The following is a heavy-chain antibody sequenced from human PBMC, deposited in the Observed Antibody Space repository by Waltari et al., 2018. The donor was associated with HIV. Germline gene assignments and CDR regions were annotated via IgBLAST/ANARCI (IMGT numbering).Heavy chain of an antibody. D-gene: IGHD3-22*01. J-gene: IGHJ1*01. CDR1: GYTVSSYG. CDR2: ISAYNSNT. V-gene: IGHV1-18*01. Sequence: QVQLVQSGAEVQKPGASVTVSCQASGYTVSSYGISWRRQDPGQGLEWMGWISAYNSNTNYAQKLQGRVTMTTDTSTSTAYMELRSLRSDDTAVYYCARGVNYYDSSGYSGRYFQHWGQGTLVTVSS. CDR3: ARGVNYYDSSGYSGRYFQH.